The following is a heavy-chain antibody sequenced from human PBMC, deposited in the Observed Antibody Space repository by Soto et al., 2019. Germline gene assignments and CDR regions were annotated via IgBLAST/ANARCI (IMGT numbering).Heavy chain of an antibody. Sequence: ASVKVSCKASGYTFTSYYMHWVRQAPGQGLEWMGIINPSGGSTSYAPKFQGRVTMTRDTSTSTVYMELSSLRSEDTAVYYCARQYCSGGSCYTLDYWGQGTLVTVSS. J-gene: IGHJ4*02. V-gene: IGHV1-46*01. CDR3: ARQYCSGGSCYTLDY. D-gene: IGHD2-15*01. CDR2: INPSGGST. CDR1: GYTFTSYY.